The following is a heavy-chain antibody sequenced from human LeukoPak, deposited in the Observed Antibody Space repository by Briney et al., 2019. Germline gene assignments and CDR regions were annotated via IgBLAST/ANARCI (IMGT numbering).Heavy chain of an antibody. D-gene: IGHD2/OR15-2a*01. CDR1: GFTFSSYN. V-gene: IGHV3-30*02. CDR2: IRNDGSNK. Sequence: PGGSLRLSCAASGFTFSSYNLHWVRQAPGKGLEWVTFIRNDGSNKYYPDSVRGRFTISRDNSKNTLYLQMNSLRPEDTAVYYCAKDGGDYFLDYWGQGTLVTVSS. J-gene: IGHJ4*02. CDR3: AKDGGDYFLDY.